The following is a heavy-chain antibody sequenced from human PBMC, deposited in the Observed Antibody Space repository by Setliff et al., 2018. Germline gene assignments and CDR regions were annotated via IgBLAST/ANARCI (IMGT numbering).Heavy chain of an antibody. CDR3: ARQLYYYGTPGYFDY. J-gene: IGHJ4*02. D-gene: IGHD3-10*01. CDR2: IYYSGNT. V-gene: IGHV4-30-4*08. CDR1: GGSISSGDYY. Sequence: GGSISSGDYYWTWIRQPPGKGLEWIGFIYYSGNTFYNPSLKSRLTISVDTSKNLFSLKLSSVTAADTAVYYCARQLYYYGTPGYFDYWGQGTLVTVSS.